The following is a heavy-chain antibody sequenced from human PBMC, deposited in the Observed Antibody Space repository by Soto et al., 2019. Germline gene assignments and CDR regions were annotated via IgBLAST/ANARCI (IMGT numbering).Heavy chain of an antibody. CDR2: INPSGGST. CDR3: AKVGSIAAAGT. D-gene: IGHD6-13*01. CDR1: GYTFTSYY. Sequence: ASVKVSCKASGYTFTSYYMHWVRQAPGQGLEWMGIINPSGGSTSYAQKFQGRVTMTRDTSTSTVYMELSSLRSEDTAVYYCAKVGSIAAAGTWGQGTLVTVSS. V-gene: IGHV1-46*01. J-gene: IGHJ4*02.